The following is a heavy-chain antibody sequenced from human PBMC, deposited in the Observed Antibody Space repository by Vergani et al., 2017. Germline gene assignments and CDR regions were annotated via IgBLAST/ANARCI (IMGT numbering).Heavy chain of an antibody. CDR3: AKVCRSEVAGTFGAFDI. D-gene: IGHD6-19*01. V-gene: IGHV3-23*01. CDR2: LSASDLRT. Sequence: EVQLLDSGGDLVQPGGSLRLSCAASGFPFIMHALSWVRQSPGKGLEWFSTLSASDLRTHYADSVKGRFTISRDNSKNTLFLHMNSLRPEDTAVYYCAKVCRSEVAGTFGAFDIWGQGTMVTVSS. CDR1: GFPFIMHA. J-gene: IGHJ3*02.